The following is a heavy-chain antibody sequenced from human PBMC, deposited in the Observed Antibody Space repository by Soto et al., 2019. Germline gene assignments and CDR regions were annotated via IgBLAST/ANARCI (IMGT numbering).Heavy chain of an antibody. D-gene: IGHD4-17*01. CDR3: ARDGPSTYFDY. J-gene: IGHJ4*02. CDR1: GGSISSYH. Sequence: PSETLSLTCTVSGGSISSYHWSWIRQPPGKGLEWIGYIYYSGSTNYNPSLKSRFTISRDNAKNSLYLQMNSLRAEDTAVYYCARDGPSTYFDYWGQGTLVTVSS. CDR2: IYYSGST. V-gene: IGHV4-59*12.